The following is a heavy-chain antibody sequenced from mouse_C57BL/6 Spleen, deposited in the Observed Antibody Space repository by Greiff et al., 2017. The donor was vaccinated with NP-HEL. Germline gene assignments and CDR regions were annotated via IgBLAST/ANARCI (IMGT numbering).Heavy chain of an antibody. Sequence: QVHVKQSGAELVRPGTSVKMSCKASGYTFTNYWIGWAKQRPGHGLEWIGDIYPGGGYTNYNEKFKGKATLTADKSSSTAYMQFSSLTSEDSAIYYCARLPDGYYDYWGQGTTLTVSS. CDR1: GYTFTNYW. V-gene: IGHV1-63*01. CDR3: ARLPDGYYDY. D-gene: IGHD2-3*01. CDR2: IYPGGGYT. J-gene: IGHJ2*01.